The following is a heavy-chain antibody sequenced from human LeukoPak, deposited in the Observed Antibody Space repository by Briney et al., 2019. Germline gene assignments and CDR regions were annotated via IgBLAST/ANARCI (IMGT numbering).Heavy chain of an antibody. J-gene: IGHJ4*02. CDR3: ARYGYSSGSFDY. Sequence: SETLSLTCAVYGGSFSGYYWSWIRQPPGKGLEWIGEINHSGSTNYNPSLKSRVTISVDTSKNQFSLKLSSVTAADTAVYYCARYGYSSGSFDYWGQGTLVTVSS. D-gene: IGHD6-19*01. CDR2: INHSGST. CDR1: GGSFSGYY. V-gene: IGHV4-34*01.